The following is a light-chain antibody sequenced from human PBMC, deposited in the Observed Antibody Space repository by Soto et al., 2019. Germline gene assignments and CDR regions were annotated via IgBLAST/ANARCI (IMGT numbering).Light chain of an antibody. CDR3: QQLSSYPLT. CDR1: QSISSN. V-gene: IGKV3-20*01. Sequence: ELVRTQSPATLSVSPGERATLSCRASQSISSNLAWYQQKLGQAPRLLIYRASSRATGIPDRFSGGGSGTDFNLTISRLEPEDFAVYYCQQLSSYPLTFGGGTKVDIK. J-gene: IGKJ4*01. CDR2: RAS.